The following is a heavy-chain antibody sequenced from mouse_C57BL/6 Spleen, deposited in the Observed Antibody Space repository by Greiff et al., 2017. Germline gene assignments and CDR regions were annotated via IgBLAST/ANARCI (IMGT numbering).Heavy chain of an antibody. J-gene: IGHJ4*01. CDR3: ARHDYDAMDY. V-gene: IGHV5-17*01. CDR1: GFTFSDYG. CDR2: ISSGSSTI. Sequence: EVNVVESGGGLVKPGGSLKLSCAASGFTFSDYGMHWVRQAPEKGLEWVAYISSGSSTIYYADTVKGRFTISRDNAKNTLFLQMTSLRSEDTAMYYCARHDYDAMDYWGQGTSVTVSS.